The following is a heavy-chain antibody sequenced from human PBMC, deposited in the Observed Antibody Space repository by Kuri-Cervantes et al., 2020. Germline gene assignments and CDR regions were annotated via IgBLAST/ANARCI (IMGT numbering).Heavy chain of an antibody. D-gene: IGHD7-27*01. CDR3: ARLGSGDAFDI. Sequence: ASVKVSCKASGYTFTSFGISWVRQAPGQGLEWMGWISPHNGNTYSAQNFQGRVTMTTDTSTNTAYMEMSSLRSEDTAMYYCARLGSGDAFDIWGQGTMVTVSS. CDR1: GYTFTSFG. V-gene: IGHV1-18*01. CDR2: ISPHNGNT. J-gene: IGHJ3*02.